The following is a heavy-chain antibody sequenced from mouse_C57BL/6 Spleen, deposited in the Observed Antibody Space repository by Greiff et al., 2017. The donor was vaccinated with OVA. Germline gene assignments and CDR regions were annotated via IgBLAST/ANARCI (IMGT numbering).Heavy chain of an antibody. Sequence: EVQRVESGGGLVKPGGSLKLSCAASGFTFSDYGMHWVRQAPEKGLEWVAYISSGSSTTNYADTVKGRFTISRDNAKNTLFLQRTSLRSEYTAMYYCARNYYGSSSAWFAYWGQGTLVTVSA. J-gene: IGHJ3*01. V-gene: IGHV5-17*01. CDR1: GFTFSDYG. D-gene: IGHD1-1*01. CDR2: ISSGSSTT. CDR3: ARNYYGSSSAWFAY.